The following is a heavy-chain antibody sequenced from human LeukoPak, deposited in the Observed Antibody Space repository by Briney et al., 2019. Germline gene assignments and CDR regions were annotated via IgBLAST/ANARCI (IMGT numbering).Heavy chain of an antibody. Sequence: GGSLRLSCAASGFTIGGFAMTWVRQAPGKGLEWVSSIGSDYKTHYSESVKGRFAISRDNAKNTLYLHMNNLRAEDTAVYYCTRVEGHCSGGSCLYWYSDLWGRGTLVTVSS. CDR3: TRVEGHCSGGSCLYWYSDL. D-gene: IGHD2-15*01. CDR1: GFTIGGFA. J-gene: IGHJ2*01. CDR2: IGSDYKT. V-gene: IGHV3-23*01.